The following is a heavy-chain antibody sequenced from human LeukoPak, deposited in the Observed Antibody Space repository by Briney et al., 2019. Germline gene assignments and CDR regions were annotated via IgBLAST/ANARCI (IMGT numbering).Heavy chain of an antibody. CDR3: ARQKRNSSGWYGDY. CDR1: GGSISSGDYY. CDR2: IYYSVTT. Sequence: NPSETLSLTCTVSGGSISSGDYYWSWIRQPPGKGLEWIGYIYYSVTTYYNPSLKSRITISIDTAKSQFSLKLSSVTAADTAVYYCARQKRNSSGWYGDYWGQGTLVTVSS. J-gene: IGHJ4*02. V-gene: IGHV4-30-4*02. D-gene: IGHD6-19*01.